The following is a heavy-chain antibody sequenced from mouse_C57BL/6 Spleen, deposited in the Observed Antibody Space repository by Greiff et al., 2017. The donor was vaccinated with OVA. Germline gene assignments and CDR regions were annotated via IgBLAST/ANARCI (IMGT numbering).Heavy chain of an antibody. CDR1: GFSLTSYG. CDR3: ARKGDGYDAMDD. Sequence: VQLQQSGPGLVQPSQSLSITCPVSGFSLTSYGVHWVRQSPGKGLEWLGVICSGGSTDYNAAFISRLSISKDNSKSQVFLKRNSRQADDTAIDYCARKGDGYDAMDDWGQGTSVTVSS. D-gene: IGHD2-3*01. CDR2: ICSGGST. J-gene: IGHJ4*01. V-gene: IGHV2-2*01.